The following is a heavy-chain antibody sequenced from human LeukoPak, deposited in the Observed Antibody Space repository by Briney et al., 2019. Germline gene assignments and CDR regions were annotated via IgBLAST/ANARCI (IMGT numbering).Heavy chain of an antibody. CDR3: ARGPPYCSGGSCYYGAFDI. J-gene: IGHJ3*02. Sequence: PSGTLSLTCAVYGGSFSGYYWSWIRQPPGKGLEWIGEINHSGSTNYNPSLKSRVTISVDTSKNQFSLKLSSVTAADTAVYYCARGPPYCSGGSCYYGAFDIWGRGTMVTVSS. CDR2: INHSGST. D-gene: IGHD2-15*01. CDR1: GGSFSGYY. V-gene: IGHV4-34*01.